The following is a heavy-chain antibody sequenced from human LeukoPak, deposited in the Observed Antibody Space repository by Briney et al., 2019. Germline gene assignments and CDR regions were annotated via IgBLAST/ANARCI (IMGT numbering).Heavy chain of an antibody. CDR3: ARYRILAS. D-gene: IGHD3-16*02. V-gene: IGHV3-7*01. CDR2: IKEDGSEK. Sequence: PGRSLRLSCAGSGFTLSSSWMNWVRQAPGKGLEWVANIKEDGSEKYYVDSVKGRFTIARDNAKNSLYLQMNSLRAEDTAVYYCARYRILASWGQGTLVSVSS. J-gene: IGHJ4*02. CDR1: GFTLSSSW.